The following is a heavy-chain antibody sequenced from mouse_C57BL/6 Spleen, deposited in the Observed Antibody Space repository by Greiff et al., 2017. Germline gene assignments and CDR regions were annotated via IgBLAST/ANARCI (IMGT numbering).Heavy chain of an antibody. CDR2: IHPNSGST. J-gene: IGHJ2*01. D-gene: IGHD3-2*02. V-gene: IGHV1-64*01. CDR3: ARMKTAQATAYDFDY. Sequence: VQLQQPGAELVKPGASVKLSCKASGYTFTSYWMHWVKQRPGQGLEWIGMIHPNSGSTNYNEKFKSKATLTVDKSSSTAYMQLSSLTSEDSAVYYCARMKTAQATAYDFDYWGQGTTLTVSS. CDR1: GYTFTSYW.